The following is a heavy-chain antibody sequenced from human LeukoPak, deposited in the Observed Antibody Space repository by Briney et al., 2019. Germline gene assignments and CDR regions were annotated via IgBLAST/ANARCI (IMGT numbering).Heavy chain of an antibody. J-gene: IGHJ4*02. Sequence: SETLSLTCTVSGGSISNYYWSWIRQHPGKGLEWIGYIYYSGSTYYNPSLKSRVTISVDTSKNQFSLKLSSVTAADTAVYYCARDRDYGDYERAGDYFDYWGQGTLVTVSS. D-gene: IGHD4-17*01. CDR1: GGSISNYY. V-gene: IGHV4-59*06. CDR2: IYYSGST. CDR3: ARDRDYGDYERAGDYFDY.